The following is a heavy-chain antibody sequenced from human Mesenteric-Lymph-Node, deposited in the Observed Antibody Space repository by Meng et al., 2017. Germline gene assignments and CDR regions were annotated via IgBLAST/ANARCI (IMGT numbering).Heavy chain of an antibody. CDR2: ISGSGGAT. V-gene: IGHV3-23*01. D-gene: IGHD5-24*01. CDR1: GFTFGSYS. Sequence: GESLKISCSASGFTFGSYSMNWVRQAPGKGLEWVSAISGSGGATFYADSVKGRFTISKDNSQNTLYLRMDSLRAEDTAVYYCASPPAQRWLQFTYYFDYWGQGTLVTVSS. CDR3: ASPPAQRWLQFTYYFDY. J-gene: IGHJ4*02.